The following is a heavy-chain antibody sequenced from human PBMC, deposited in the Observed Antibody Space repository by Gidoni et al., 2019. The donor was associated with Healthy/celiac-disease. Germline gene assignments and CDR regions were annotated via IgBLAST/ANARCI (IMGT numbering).Heavy chain of an antibody. CDR3: ARSPPIVGARTLYYGMDV. D-gene: IGHD1-26*01. CDR1: GGTFSSYA. V-gene: IGHV1-69*01. J-gene: IGHJ6*02. CDR2: IIPIFGTA. Sequence: QVQLVQSGAEVKKPGSSVKVSCKASGGTFSSYAISWVRQAPGQGLDWMGGIIPIFGTANYAQKFQGRVTITADESTSTAYMELSSLRSEDTAVYYCARSPPIVGARTLYYGMDVWGQGTTVTVSS.